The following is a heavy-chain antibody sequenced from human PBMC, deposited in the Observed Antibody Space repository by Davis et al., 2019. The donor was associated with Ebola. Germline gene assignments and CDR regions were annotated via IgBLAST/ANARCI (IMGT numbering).Heavy chain of an antibody. CDR2: IGTSADT. D-gene: IGHD6-19*01. CDR1: GFSSRIHA. J-gene: IGHJ3*01. Sequence: GGSLRPSCPPSGFSSRIHATSCVRPAPGKGLEWVSTIGTSADTYYADSVKGRFTISRDNSKNTLYLQMNGLRVEDTAIYYYAKDTSNVWFDVWGPGTMVTVSS. V-gene: IGHV3-23*01. CDR3: AKDTSNVWFDV.